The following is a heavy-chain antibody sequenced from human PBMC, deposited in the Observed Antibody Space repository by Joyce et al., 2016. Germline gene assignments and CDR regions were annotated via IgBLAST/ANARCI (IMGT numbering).Heavy chain of an antibody. CDR2: IKSDTSGGTT. Sequence: EGQLVESGGGLVKPGGSLRLSCAASGFTFSPAWMSWVRQAQGKGLEWVGLIKSDTSGGTTDYTAPVKGRFAISRDDSKNTVYLQMNSLKTEDTGIYYCAADDSTRGGFELDYWGQGTLVTVSS. CDR1: GFTFSPAW. CDR3: AADDSTRGGFELDY. V-gene: IGHV3-15*01. J-gene: IGHJ4*02. D-gene: IGHD1-1*01.